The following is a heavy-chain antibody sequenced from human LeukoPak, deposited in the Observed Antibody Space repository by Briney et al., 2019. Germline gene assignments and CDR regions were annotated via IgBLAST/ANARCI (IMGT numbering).Heavy chain of an antibody. CDR1: GGTFSSYA. Sequence: SVKVSCKASGGTFSSYAISWVRQAPGQGLEWMGGIIPIFGTANYAQTFQGRVTITTDESTSTAYMELSSLRSEDTAVYYCAIPGDYYGSGSYYNDNDYWGQGTLVTVSS. CDR3: AIPGDYYGSGSYYNDNDY. V-gene: IGHV1-69*05. D-gene: IGHD3-10*01. J-gene: IGHJ4*02. CDR2: IIPIFGTA.